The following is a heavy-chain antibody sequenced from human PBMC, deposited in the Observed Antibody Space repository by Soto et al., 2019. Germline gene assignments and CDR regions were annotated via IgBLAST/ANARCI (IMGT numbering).Heavy chain of an antibody. Sequence: PGGSLRLSCAASGFTFSSYAMSWVRQAPGKGLEWVSAISGSGGSTYYADSVKGRFTISRDNSKNTLYLQMNSLRAEDTAVYYCAKDSHYYDSSGYWGYDYYYSGMDVWGQGTTVTVSS. CDR1: GFTFSSYA. J-gene: IGHJ6*02. CDR2: ISGSGGST. V-gene: IGHV3-23*01. CDR3: AKDSHYYDSSGYWGYDYYYSGMDV. D-gene: IGHD3-22*01.